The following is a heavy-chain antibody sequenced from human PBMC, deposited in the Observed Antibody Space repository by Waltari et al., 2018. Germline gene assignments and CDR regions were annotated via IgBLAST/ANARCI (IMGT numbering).Heavy chain of an antibody. V-gene: IGHV3-23*03. CDR3: ARAQVGLIPVF. CDR2: IYSGGTTT. J-gene: IGHJ4*02. CDR1: GFTFTSSA. D-gene: IGHD3-16*01. Sequence: EVQLLESGGGLVQPGGSLRLSCAASGFTFTSSAMSWVRQAPGKGLEWVSVIYSGGTTTYYADSVKGRFTISRDNSKNTLYLQMNSLRAEDTAVYFCARAQVGLIPVFWGQGAQVTVSS.